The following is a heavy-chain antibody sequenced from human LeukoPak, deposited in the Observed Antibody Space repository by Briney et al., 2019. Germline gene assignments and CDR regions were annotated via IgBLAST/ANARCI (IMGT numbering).Heavy chain of an antibody. CDR3: ANAAQEQWLPNFDY. V-gene: IGHV3-30*18. J-gene: IGHJ4*02. D-gene: IGHD6-19*01. CDR2: ISYDGSNK. CDR1: GFTFSSYG. Sequence: PGRSLRLSCAASGFTFSSYGMHWVRQAPGKGLEWVAVISYDGSNKYYADSVKGRFTISRDNSKNTLYLQMNSLGAEDTAVYYCANAAQEQWLPNFDYWGQGTLVTVSS.